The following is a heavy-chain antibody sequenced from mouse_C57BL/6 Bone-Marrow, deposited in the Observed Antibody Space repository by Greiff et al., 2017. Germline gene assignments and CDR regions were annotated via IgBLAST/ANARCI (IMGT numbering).Heavy chain of an antibody. J-gene: IGHJ1*03. Sequence: EVKLVESGGGLVKPGGSLKLSCAASGFTFSSYAMSWVRQTPEKRLEWVAYISSGGDYIYYADTVKGRFTISRDNARNTLYLQMSSLKSEDTAMYYCTRDGGSPWYFDVWGTGTTVTVSS. CDR2: ISSGGDYI. CDR1: GFTFSSYA. D-gene: IGHD1-1*02. CDR3: TRDGGSPWYFDV. V-gene: IGHV5-9-1*02.